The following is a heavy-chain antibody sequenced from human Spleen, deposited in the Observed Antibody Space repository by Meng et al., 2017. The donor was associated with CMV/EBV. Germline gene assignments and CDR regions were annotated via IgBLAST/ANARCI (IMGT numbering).Heavy chain of an antibody. CDR3: AHRKQQLVLDY. Sequence: CHFSRFSLSTRGVGVGCIRQPPGKALEWLALIYWNDDKRSSPSLKSRLTITKATSKNQVVLTMTHMDPVDTATYYCAHRKQQLVLDYWGQGTLVTVSS. D-gene: IGHD6-13*01. V-gene: IGHV2-5*01. J-gene: IGHJ4*02. CDR1: RFSLSTRGVG. CDR2: IYWNDDK.